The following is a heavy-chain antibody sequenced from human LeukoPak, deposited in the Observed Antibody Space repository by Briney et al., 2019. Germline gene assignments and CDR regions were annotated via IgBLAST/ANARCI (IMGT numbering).Heavy chain of an antibody. CDR1: GYTFTSYG. Sequence: ASVKVSCKASGYTFTSYGISWVRQAPGQGLEWMGWINPNSGGTNYAQKFQGRVTMTRDTSISTAYMELSRLRSDDTAVYYCARTGRGQLVREFDYWGQGTLVTVSS. V-gene: IGHV1-2*02. CDR3: ARTGRGQLVREFDY. J-gene: IGHJ4*02. CDR2: INPNSGGT. D-gene: IGHD6-6*01.